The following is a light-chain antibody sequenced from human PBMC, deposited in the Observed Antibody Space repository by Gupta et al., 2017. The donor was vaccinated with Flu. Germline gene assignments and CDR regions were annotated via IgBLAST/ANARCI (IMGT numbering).Light chain of an antibody. Sequence: DRVTITCRASQSMSSWLAWYQQKPGKAPKLLIYKASSLESGVPSRFSGSGSGTEFTLTISSLQPDDFATYYCQQYNSYSPATFGQGTKVEIK. V-gene: IGKV1-5*03. CDR1: QSMSSW. CDR3: QQYNSYSPAT. J-gene: IGKJ1*01. CDR2: KAS.